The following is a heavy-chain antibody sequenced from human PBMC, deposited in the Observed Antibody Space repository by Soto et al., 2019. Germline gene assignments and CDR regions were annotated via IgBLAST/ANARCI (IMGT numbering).Heavy chain of an antibody. D-gene: IGHD2-15*01. V-gene: IGHV1-69*01. CDR1: GGTFSSYA. CDR2: IIPIFGTA. CDR3: ARSGVIVVVVAAYDAFDI. Sequence: QVQLVQSGAEVKKPGSSVKVSCKASGGTFSSYAISWVRQAPGQGLEWRGGIIPIFGTANYAQKFQGRVTITADESTSTAYMELSILRSEDTAVYYCARSGVIVVVVAAYDAFDIWGQGTMVTVSS. J-gene: IGHJ3*02.